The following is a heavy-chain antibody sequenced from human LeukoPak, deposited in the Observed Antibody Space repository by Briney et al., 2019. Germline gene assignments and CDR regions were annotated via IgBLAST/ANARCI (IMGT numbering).Heavy chain of an antibody. CDR3: AKPRAMTTGVGRYFDL. J-gene: IGHJ2*01. CDR1: GFTFTSCA. Sequence: GGSLRLSCGASGFTFTSCAMSWIRQAPGKGLEWVSAISGGGENTYYGDSVKGRFTISRDNSKNTLYLQMNSLRAEDTATYYCAKPRAMTTGVGRYFDLWGRGTLVTVSS. D-gene: IGHD1-1*01. CDR2: ISGGGENT. V-gene: IGHV3-23*01.